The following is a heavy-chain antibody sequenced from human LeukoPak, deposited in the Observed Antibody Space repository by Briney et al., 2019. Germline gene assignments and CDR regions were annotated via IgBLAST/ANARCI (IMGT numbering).Heavy chain of an antibody. D-gene: IGHD1-1*01. Sequence: SETLSLTCGVSGGSIISNYWMWIRQPPGKGLEWIGYIYYSGSTTYNPSLKSRVTMSVDMSKNQFSLKLTSVTAADTAVYYCARYATGTTGPMDVWGQGTTVTVSS. V-gene: IGHV4-59*08. J-gene: IGHJ6*02. CDR1: GGSIISNY. CDR2: IYYSGST. CDR3: ARYATGTTGPMDV.